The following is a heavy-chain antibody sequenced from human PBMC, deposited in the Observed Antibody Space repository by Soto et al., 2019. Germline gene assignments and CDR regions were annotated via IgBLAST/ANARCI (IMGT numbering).Heavy chain of an antibody. CDR2: INSDGSST. Sequence: PGGSLRLSCAASGFTFSSYWMHWVRQAPGKGLVWVSRINSDGSSTSYADSVKGRFTISRDNAKNTLYLQMNSLRAEDTAVYYCARVYGPSNYVSHYYYGMDGWGKGTKGTVPS. CDR1: GFTFSSYW. CDR3: ARVYGPSNYVSHYYYGMDG. D-gene: IGHD4-4*01. V-gene: IGHV3-74*01. J-gene: IGHJ6*04.